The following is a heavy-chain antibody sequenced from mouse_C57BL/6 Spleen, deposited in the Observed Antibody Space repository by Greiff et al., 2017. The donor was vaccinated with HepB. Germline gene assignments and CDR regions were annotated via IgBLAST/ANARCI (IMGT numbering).Heavy chain of an antibody. V-gene: IGHV1-82*01. D-gene: IGHD2-5*01. CDR3: ARDLGSNYGYWYFDV. CDR1: GYAFSSSW. J-gene: IGHJ1*03. CDR2: IYPGDGDT. Sequence: QVQLQQSGPELVKPGASVKISCKASGYAFSSSWMNWVKQRPGKGLEWIGRIYPGDGDTNYNGKFKGKATLTAAKSSSTAYMQLSSLTSEDSAVYFCARDLGSNYGYWYFDVWGTGTTVTVSS.